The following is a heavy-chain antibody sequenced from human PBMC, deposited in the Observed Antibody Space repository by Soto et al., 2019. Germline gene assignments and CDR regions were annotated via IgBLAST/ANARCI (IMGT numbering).Heavy chain of an antibody. V-gene: IGHV4-31*03. CDR1: GGSISSGGYY. J-gene: IGHJ4*02. D-gene: IGHD1-1*01. Sequence: QVQLQESGPGLVKPSQTLSLTCTVSGGSISSGGYYWSWIRQHPGKGLEWIGYIYYSGSTYYNPFLKSXXTXSXXTAKNPFPRKRSSVTAADTAVYYCARSSLQLDFDYWGQGTLVTVSS. CDR3: ARSSLQLDFDY. CDR2: IYYSGST.